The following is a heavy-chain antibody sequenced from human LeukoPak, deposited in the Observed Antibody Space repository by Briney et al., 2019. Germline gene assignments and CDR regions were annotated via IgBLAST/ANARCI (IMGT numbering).Heavy chain of an antibody. V-gene: IGHV2-70*11. J-gene: IGHJ4*02. D-gene: IGHD6-13*01. CDR2: IDWDDDK. Sequence: SGPALVKPTQTPTLTCTFSGFSLSTSGMCVSWIRQPPGKALEWLARIDWDDDKYYSTSLKTRLTISKDTSKNQVVLTMTNMDPVDTATYYCARIVAAAGSYYFDYWGQGTLVTVSS. CDR1: GFSLSTSGMC. CDR3: ARIVAAAGSYYFDY.